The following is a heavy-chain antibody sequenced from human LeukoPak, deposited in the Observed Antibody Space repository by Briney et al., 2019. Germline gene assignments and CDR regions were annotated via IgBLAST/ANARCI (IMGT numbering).Heavy chain of an antibody. CDR1: GGFIHTYN. D-gene: IGHD1-26*01. J-gene: IGHJ6*03. CDR3: ARVLVGANYYYYYMDV. Sequence: SETLSLICTVSGGFIHTYNWIWIRQPAGKGLEWIGRIYTSGNTNYNPSLKSRVTISVDKSKNQFSLKLSSVTAADTAIYYCARVLVGANYYYYYMDVWGKGTTVTVSS. CDR2: IYTSGNT. V-gene: IGHV4-4*07.